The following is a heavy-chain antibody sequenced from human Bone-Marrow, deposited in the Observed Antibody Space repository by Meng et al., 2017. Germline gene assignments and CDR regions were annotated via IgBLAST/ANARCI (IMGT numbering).Heavy chain of an antibody. CDR2: IYYSGST. D-gene: IGHD2-15*01. J-gene: IGHJ4*02. Sequence: ESLKISCTVSGGSISSYYWSWIRQPPGKGLEWIGYIYYSGSTNYNPSLKSRVTISVDTSKNQFSLKLSSVTAAGTAVYYCALGVVAATPSLDYWGQGTLVTVSS. V-gene: IGHV4-59*01. CDR3: ALGVVAATPSLDY. CDR1: GGSISSYY.